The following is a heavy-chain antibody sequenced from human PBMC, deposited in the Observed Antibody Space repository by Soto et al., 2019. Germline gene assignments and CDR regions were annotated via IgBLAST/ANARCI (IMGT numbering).Heavy chain of an antibody. V-gene: IGHV3-21*01. Sequence: EVRLVESGGGLVKPGGSLRLSCAASGFTFSSYSMNWVRQAPGKGLEWVSSISSSSSYIYYADSVKGRFTISRDNAKNSLYLQMNSLRAEDTAVYYCAKNSGYDLEGWLDYWGQGTLVTVSS. CDR1: GFTFSSYS. D-gene: IGHD5-12*01. CDR2: ISSSSSYI. J-gene: IGHJ4*02. CDR3: AKNSGYDLEGWLDY.